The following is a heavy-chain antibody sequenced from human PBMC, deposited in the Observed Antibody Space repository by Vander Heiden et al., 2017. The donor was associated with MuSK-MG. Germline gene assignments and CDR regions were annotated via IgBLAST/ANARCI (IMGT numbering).Heavy chain of an antibody. CDR3: ARAPIVPAGMFDY. CDR1: GGSISSGSYY. V-gene: IGHV4-61*02. D-gene: IGHD2-2*01. CDR2: IYTSGST. Sequence: QVQLQESGPGLVKPSQTLSLTCTVSGGSISSGSYYWSWIRQPAGKGLEWIGRIYTSGSTNYNPSLKSRVTISVDTSKNQFSLKLSSVTAADTAVYYCARAPIVPAGMFDYWGQGTLVTVSS. J-gene: IGHJ4*02.